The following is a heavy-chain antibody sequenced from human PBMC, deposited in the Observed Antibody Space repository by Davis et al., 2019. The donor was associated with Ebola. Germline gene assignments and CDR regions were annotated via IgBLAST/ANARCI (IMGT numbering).Heavy chain of an antibody. Sequence: GESLKISCTASGFTLGDYAMSWFRQAPGKGLEWVANIKQDGSEKYYVDSVKGRFTISRDNSKNTLYLQMNSLRAEDTAVYYCARDEGVILVFHGMDVWGQGTTVTVSS. J-gene: IGHJ6*02. CDR1: GFTLGDYA. CDR2: IKQDGSEK. V-gene: IGHV3-7*01. CDR3: ARDEGVILVFHGMDV. D-gene: IGHD3-10*01.